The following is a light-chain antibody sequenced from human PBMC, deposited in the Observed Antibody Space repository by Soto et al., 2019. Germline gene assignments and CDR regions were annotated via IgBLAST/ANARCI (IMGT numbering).Light chain of an antibody. Sequence: DTVMTQSPDSLAVSLGEKTTINCKSSQSVLYSSNNKNYLAWYQQKPGQPPKLLIYWASTRESGVPDRFSGSGSGTDFSLTISSLQADDVAIYYCQQYLTTPFTFGQGTKLEI. CDR2: WAS. CDR3: QQYLTTPFT. J-gene: IGKJ2*01. V-gene: IGKV4-1*01. CDR1: QSVLYSSNNKNY.